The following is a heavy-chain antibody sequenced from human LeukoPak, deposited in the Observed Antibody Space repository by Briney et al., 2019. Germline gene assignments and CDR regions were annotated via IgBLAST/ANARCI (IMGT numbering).Heavy chain of an antibody. D-gene: IGHD2-2*02. CDR1: GGSITSGSYY. V-gene: IGHV4-61*02. CDR2: IYASASGST. J-gene: IGHJ6*03. Sequence: SETLSLTCRVSGGSITSGSYYWSWFRQTAGKGLEWIGRIYASASGSTNYNPSLKGRVTISLDTSKSQFSLKLTSVTAADTAVYYCAGFPAAIRAYYYYMDVWGKGTTVTVSS. CDR3: AGFPAAIRAYYYYMDV.